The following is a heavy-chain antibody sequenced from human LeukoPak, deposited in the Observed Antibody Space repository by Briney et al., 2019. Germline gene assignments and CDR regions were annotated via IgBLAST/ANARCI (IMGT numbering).Heavy chain of an antibody. Sequence: SETLSLTCTVSGGSISSYYWSWIRQPPGKGLEWIGYIYYSGGTNYNPSLKSRVTISVDTSKNQFSLKLSSVTAADTAVYYCAKVGAEGYFDYWGQGTLVTVSS. CDR2: IYYSGGT. V-gene: IGHV4-59*08. CDR1: GGSISSYY. J-gene: IGHJ4*02. D-gene: IGHD1-26*01. CDR3: AKVGAEGYFDY.